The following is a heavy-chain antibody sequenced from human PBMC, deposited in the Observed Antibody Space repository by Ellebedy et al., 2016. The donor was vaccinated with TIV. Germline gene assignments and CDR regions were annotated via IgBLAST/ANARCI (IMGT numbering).Heavy chain of an antibody. J-gene: IGHJ6*03. V-gene: IGHV3-7*01. CDR2: IKQDGSAK. CDR3: ARRYMDV. Sequence: GGSLRLSXAGSGFTFANYWMQWVRQAPGKGLEWVANIKQDGSAKYYVDSVKGRFTISRDNAKNSVYLQMNNLRAEDTAVYYCARRYMDVWGRGTTVTVSS. CDR1: GFTFANYW.